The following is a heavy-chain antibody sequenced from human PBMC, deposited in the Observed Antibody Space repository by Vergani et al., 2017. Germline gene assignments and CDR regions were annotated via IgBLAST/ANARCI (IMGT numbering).Heavy chain of an antibody. CDR3: ARFSMGSTFDY. J-gene: IGHJ4*02. CDR1: GGSISSGDYY. V-gene: IGHV4-30-4*08. CDR2: IHYTGST. D-gene: IGHD3-10*01. Sequence: QVQLQGSGPGLVKPSQTLSLTCTVSGGSISSGDYYWSWIRQPPGKGLEWIGYIHYTGSTYYNPSLKSRVTISVDTSKNQFSLKLSSVTAADTAVYYCARFSMGSTFDYWGQGTLVTVSS.